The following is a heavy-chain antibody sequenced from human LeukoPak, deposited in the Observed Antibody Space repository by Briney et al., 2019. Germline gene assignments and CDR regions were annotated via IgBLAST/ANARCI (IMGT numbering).Heavy chain of an antibody. Sequence: GGSLRLSCAVSGLTFNNYAMSWVRQAPGKGLEWVSGISGRGASKYYADSVKGRFTISRDNSKNTLYLQMNSLRAEDTAVYYCAKWGIQVVVPAAHSDYWGQGTLVTVSS. CDR2: ISGRGASK. V-gene: IGHV3-23*01. J-gene: IGHJ4*02. D-gene: IGHD2-2*01. CDR1: GLTFNNYA. CDR3: AKWGIQVVVPAAHSDY.